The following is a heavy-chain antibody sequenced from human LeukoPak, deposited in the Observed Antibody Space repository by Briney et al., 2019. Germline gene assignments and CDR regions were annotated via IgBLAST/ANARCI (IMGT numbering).Heavy chain of an antibody. CDR2: ISSSSSYI. Sequence: GGSLRLSCAASGFTFSSYIMNWVRQAPGKGLEWVSSISSSSSYIYYADSVKGRFTISRDNAKNSLYLQMNSLRAEDTAVYYCARESHYYDFWSGQIDYWGQGTLVTVSS. D-gene: IGHD3-3*01. V-gene: IGHV3-21*01. J-gene: IGHJ4*02. CDR3: ARESHYYDFWSGQIDY. CDR1: GFTFSSYI.